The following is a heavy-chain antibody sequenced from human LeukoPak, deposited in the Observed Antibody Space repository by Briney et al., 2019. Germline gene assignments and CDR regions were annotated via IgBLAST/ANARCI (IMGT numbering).Heavy chain of an antibody. CDR3: ARGGGYNWFDP. V-gene: IGHV4-34*01. J-gene: IGHJ5*02. Sequence: SETLSLTCAVYGGSFSGYYWSWIRRPPGKGLEWIGEINHSGSTNYNSSLKSRVTISVDMSKNQFSLKLSSVTAADTAVYYCARGGGYNWFDPWGQGTLVTVSS. CDR2: INHSGST. CDR1: GGSFSGYY.